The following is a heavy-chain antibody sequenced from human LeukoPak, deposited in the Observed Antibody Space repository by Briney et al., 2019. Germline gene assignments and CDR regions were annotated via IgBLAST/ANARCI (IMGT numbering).Heavy chain of an antibody. CDR3: VRAGDQYFDV. CDR2: ISPSGDTT. V-gene: IGHV1-46*01. CDR1: GYIFTNHF. Sequence: ASVKVSCKAPGYIFTNHFVHWFRQAPGQGLQWMGIISPSGDTTTYAQKFVGRVTLTRDTSTSTVYLDLRSLESEDTALYYCVRAGDQYFDVWGQGIQVTVSS. J-gene: IGHJ4*02. D-gene: IGHD7-27*01.